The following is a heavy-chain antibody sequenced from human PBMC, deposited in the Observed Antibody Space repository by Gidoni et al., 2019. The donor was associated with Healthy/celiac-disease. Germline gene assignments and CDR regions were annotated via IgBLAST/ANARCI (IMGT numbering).Heavy chain of an antibody. CDR3: ASSRSGLFFQDKGDH. V-gene: IGHV1-3*01. D-gene: IGHD6-19*01. J-gene: IGHJ4*02. CDR2: INAGNGNT. Sequence: QVQLVQSGAEVKKPGASVKVSCKDSGDTFTSYAMHWGRQATGQRLDWMGWINAGNGNTKYSQKFQGRVTITRDTSASTAYMELSSLSSEDTAVYYCASSRSGLFFQDKGDHWGQGTLVTVSS. CDR1: GDTFTSYA.